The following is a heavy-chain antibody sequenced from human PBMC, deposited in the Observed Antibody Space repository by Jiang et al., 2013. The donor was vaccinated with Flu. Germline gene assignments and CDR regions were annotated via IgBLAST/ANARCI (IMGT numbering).Heavy chain of an antibody. V-gene: IGHV4-59*08. J-gene: IGHJ6*02. CDR2: IYYSGST. CDR1: GGSISSYY. Sequence: GPGLVKPSETLSLTCTVSGGSISSYYWSWIRQPPGKGLEWIGYIYYSGSTNYNPSLKSRVTISVDTSKNQFSLKLSSVTAADTAVYYCAPDPHIPTTLYYGMTSGAEGHGHRLL. D-gene: IGHD1-26*01. CDR3: APDPHIPTTLYYGMTS.